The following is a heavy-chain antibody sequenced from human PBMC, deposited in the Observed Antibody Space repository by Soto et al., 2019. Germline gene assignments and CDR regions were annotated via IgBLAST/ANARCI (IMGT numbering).Heavy chain of an antibody. V-gene: IGHV1-18*01. CDR1: GYTFSDYA. CDR3: VRCYCSVGSCYACWHFDL. J-gene: IGHJ2*01. Sequence: QAQLVQSGGEVKKPGASVKVSCQASGYTFSDYAISWVRQAPGQGLEWMGWISASTRNTDQAQNFQGRVIMTLDTSTNTAYMELRSLRSDDTAVYYCVRCYCSVGSCYACWHFDLWGRGTLVTVS. D-gene: IGHD2-15*01. CDR2: ISASTRNT.